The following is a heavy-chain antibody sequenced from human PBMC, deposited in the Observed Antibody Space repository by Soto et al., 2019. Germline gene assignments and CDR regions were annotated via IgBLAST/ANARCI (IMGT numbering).Heavy chain of an antibody. CDR1: GFTFSSYD. V-gene: IGHV3-30*18. CDR3: AKDQALVVAATAAYYYYMDV. Sequence: GGSLRLSCAASGFTFSSYDMHWVRQAPGKGLEWVAVISYDGSNKYYADSVKGRFTISRDNSKNTLYLQMNSLRAEDTAVYYCAKDQALVVAATAAYYYYMDVWGKGTTVTVSS. CDR2: ISYDGSNK. J-gene: IGHJ6*03. D-gene: IGHD2-15*01.